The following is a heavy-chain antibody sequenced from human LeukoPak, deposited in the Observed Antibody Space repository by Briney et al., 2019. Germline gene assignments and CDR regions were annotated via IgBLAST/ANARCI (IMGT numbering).Heavy chain of an antibody. V-gene: IGHV4-59*01. CDR1: GGSISSYY. J-gene: IGHJ4*02. D-gene: IGHD1-26*01. CDR2: IYYSGST. CDR3: AREGVSGSYLEY. Sequence: SETLSLTCTVSGGSISSYYWSWLRQPPGKGLEWIGYIYYSGSTNYNPSLKSRVTISVDTSKNQFSLKLSCVAAADTAVYYCAREGVSGSYLEYWGQGTLVTVS.